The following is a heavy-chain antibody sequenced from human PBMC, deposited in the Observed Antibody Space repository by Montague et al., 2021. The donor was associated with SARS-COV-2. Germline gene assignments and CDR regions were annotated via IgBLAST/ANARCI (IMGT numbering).Heavy chain of an antibody. Sequence: SETLSLTCTFSGASMSTKNYYWGWILQPPGKGLEGIGIISYSATSYSNPSLKSLVTMSVDTSRNQPSLNLSSVTVAATAVYYWARLGITLGGVIVIRYYFDFWGQGTLVTVSS. D-gene: IGHD3-16*02. J-gene: IGHJ4*02. CDR1: GASMSTKNYY. CDR3: ARLGITLGGVIVIRYYFDF. V-gene: IGHV4-39*01. CDR2: ISYSATS.